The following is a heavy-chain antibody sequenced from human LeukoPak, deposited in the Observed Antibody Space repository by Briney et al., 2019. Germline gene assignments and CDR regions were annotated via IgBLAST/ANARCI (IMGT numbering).Heavy chain of an antibody. Sequence: PGGSLRLSCAASGFTFSSYGMHWVRQAPGKGLEWVAVIWYDGGNKYYADSVKGRFTISRDNSKNTLYLQMNSLRAEDTAVYYCAKDADTAMVPNWFDPWGQGTLVTVSS. CDR1: GFTFSSYG. CDR3: AKDADTAMVPNWFDP. D-gene: IGHD5-18*01. V-gene: IGHV3-33*06. J-gene: IGHJ5*02. CDR2: IWYDGGNK.